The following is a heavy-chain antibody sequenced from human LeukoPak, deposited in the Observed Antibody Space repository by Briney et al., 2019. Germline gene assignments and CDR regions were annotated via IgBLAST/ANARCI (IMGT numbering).Heavy chain of an antibody. CDR2: IYWDDDK. CDR1: GFSLSTSGVG. V-gene: IGHV2-5*02. Sequence: SGPTLVNPTQTLTLTCTFSGFSLSTSGVGVGWIRQPPGKALEWLALIYWDDDKRYSPSLKSRLTITKDTSKNQVVLTMTNMDPVGTATYYCAHIPPRALIAGIAAAVYYFDYWGQGTLVTVSS. CDR3: AHIPPRALIAGIAAAVYYFDY. D-gene: IGHD6-13*01. J-gene: IGHJ4*02.